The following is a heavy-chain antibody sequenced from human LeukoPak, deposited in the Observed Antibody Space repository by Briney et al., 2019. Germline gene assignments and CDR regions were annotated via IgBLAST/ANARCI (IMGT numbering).Heavy chain of an antibody. D-gene: IGHD6-13*01. V-gene: IGHV3-21*06. CDR2: ISTSSTYI. J-gene: IGHJ4*02. Sequence: GGTLRLSCAASGFTFSDYNMNWVRQAPGKGLEWVSVISTSSTYIYYADSVKGRFTISRDNAKNSLYLQMNSLRAEDTAVYYCARVSTAASLAIDSWGQGTLVTVST. CDR3: ARVSTAASLAIDS. CDR1: GFTFSDYN.